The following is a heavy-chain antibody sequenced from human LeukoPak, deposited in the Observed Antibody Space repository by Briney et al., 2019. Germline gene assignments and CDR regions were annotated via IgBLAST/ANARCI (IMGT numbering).Heavy chain of an antibody. D-gene: IGHD6-19*01. V-gene: IGHV3-30*18. Sequence: GRSLRLSCAASGFTFSSYGMHWVRQAPGKGLEWVAVISYDGSNKYYADSVKGRFTISRDNSKNTLHLQMNSLRTEDTAVYYCAKDSTAYSSGWRSDFDCWGQGTPVTVSS. CDR1: GFTFSSYG. J-gene: IGHJ4*02. CDR2: ISYDGSNK. CDR3: AKDSTAYSSGWRSDFDC.